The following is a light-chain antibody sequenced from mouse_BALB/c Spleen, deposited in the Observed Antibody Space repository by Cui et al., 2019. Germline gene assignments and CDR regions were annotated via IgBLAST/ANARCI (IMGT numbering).Light chain of an antibody. CDR3: HQWSSYPWT. CDR1: SSVSY. J-gene: IGKJ1*01. CDR2: STS. V-gene: IGKV4-80*01. Sequence: QLVLTQYPAIMSASLGAEITLTCSASSSVSYLHWYQQKSGPSPKLLIYSTSNLASGVPSRFSGSESGTFYSLTISSVEAEDAADYYCHQWSSYPWTFGGGTKLEIK.